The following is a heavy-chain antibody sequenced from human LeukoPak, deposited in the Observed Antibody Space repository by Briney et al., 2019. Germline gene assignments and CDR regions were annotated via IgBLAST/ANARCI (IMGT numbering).Heavy chain of an antibody. D-gene: IGHD1-26*01. CDR2: VSGSGGST. J-gene: IGHJ4*02. V-gene: IGHV3-23*01. CDR1: GFTFSSYS. Sequence: GGSLRLSCAASGFTFSSYSMNWVRQAPGKGLEWVSAVSGSGGSTYYADSVKGRFTISRDNSKNTLYLQMNSLRAEDTAVYYCASSGSYFRYWGQGTLVTVSS. CDR3: ASSGSYFRY.